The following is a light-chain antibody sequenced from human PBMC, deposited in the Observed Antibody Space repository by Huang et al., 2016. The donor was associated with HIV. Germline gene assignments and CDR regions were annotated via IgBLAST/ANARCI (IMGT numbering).Light chain of an antibody. CDR2: GAS. CDR1: QSISSK. J-gene: IGKJ5*01. CDR3: QQYNDWPPIT. Sequence: EIVMTQSPATLSVSPGERATLSCRASQSISSKLAWYQQKLGQAPRLLIYGASTRATGIPARFSGSGSGTEFTLSISSLQAEDFAVYYCQQYNDWPPITFGQGTRLEIK. V-gene: IGKV3-15*01.